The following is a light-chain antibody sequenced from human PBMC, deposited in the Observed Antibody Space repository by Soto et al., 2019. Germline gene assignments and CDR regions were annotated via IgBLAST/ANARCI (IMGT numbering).Light chain of an antibody. Sequence: QSVLTQPPSVSAAPGQKVTISCSGSSSNIGNNYVSWYQQLPGTAPKLLSYDSNKRPSGIPARFSGSKSGTSATLGITGLQTGDEADYYCGTWDSSLSAVVFGGGTKLTV. CDR2: DSN. V-gene: IGLV1-51*01. CDR1: SSNIGNNY. CDR3: GTWDSSLSAVV. J-gene: IGLJ2*01.